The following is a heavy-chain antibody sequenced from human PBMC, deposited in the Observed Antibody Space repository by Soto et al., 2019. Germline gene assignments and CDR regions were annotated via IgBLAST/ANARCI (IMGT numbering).Heavy chain of an antibody. CDR2: IYCSGST. J-gene: IGHJ4*02. CDR1: DAAISSGGSY. D-gene: IGHD3-22*01. V-gene: IGHV4-31*03. Sequence: PAETLSLTCTVSDAAISSGGSYWSWIRQLPGKSLEWSGYIYCSGSTYYNASLKSRVTISVDTSKNQFSLILSSVTAADTAVYYCASLSAGYYYDSSGYYFDYWGQGTLVTVSS. CDR3: ASLSAGYYYDSSGYYFDY.